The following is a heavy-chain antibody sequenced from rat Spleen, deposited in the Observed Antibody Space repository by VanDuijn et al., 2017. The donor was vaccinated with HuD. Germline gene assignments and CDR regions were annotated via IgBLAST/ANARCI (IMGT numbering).Heavy chain of an antibody. Sequence: VQLQESGPGLVQPSETLSLTCTVSGFSLTTYNVHWVRQPPGKGLEWMGVMWTSGSTDYNSALKSRLTIGRDTSKNQVFLKMNSLQTEDTATYYCARDDYYDGSYYSPFDYWGQGVMVTVSS. D-gene: IGHD1-12*02. CDR3: ARDDYYDGSYYSPFDY. V-gene: IGHV2-45*01. CDR2: MWTSGST. J-gene: IGHJ2*01. CDR1: GFSLTTYN.